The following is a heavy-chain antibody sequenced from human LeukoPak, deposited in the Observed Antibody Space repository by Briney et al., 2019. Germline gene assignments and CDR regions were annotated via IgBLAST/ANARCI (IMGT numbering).Heavy chain of an antibody. V-gene: IGHV1-69*04. Sequence: SVKVSCKASGGTFSSYAISWVRQAPGQGLEWMGRIIPILGIANYAQKFQGRVTITADKSTSTAYMELSSLRSEDTAVYYCARDMYYYGSGNSDYYGMDVWGQGTTVTVSS. CDR3: ARDMYYYGSGNSDYYGMDV. J-gene: IGHJ6*02. D-gene: IGHD3-10*01. CDR2: IIPILGIA. CDR1: GGTFSSYA.